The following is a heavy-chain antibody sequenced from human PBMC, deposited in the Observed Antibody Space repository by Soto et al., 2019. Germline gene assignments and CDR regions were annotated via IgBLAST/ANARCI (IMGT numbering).Heavy chain of an antibody. D-gene: IGHD2-15*01. Sequence: EVQLVQSGAEVKKPGESLRISCKGSGYSFTSYLISWVRQMPGKGLEWMGRIDPSDSYTNYSPSFQGHVTISADKSISTAYLQWSSLKASDTAMYYCAASPRDIVVVVAASGGDAFDIWGQGTMVTVSS. V-gene: IGHV5-10-1*01. CDR3: AASPRDIVVVVAASGGDAFDI. CDR1: GYSFTSYL. J-gene: IGHJ3*02. CDR2: IDPSDSYT.